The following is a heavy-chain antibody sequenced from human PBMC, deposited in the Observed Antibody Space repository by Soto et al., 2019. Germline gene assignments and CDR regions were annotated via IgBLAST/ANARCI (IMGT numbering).Heavy chain of an antibody. V-gene: IGHV3-23*01. J-gene: IGHJ4*02. D-gene: IGHD3-3*01. CDR3: AKVNDFWSAPPDSY. CDR2: ISGSGGST. CDR1: GFTFSSYA. Sequence: EVQLLESGGGLVQPGGSLRLSCAASGFTFSSYAMSWVRQAPGKGLEWVSAISGSGGSTYYADSVKGRFTISRDNSRNTLYLQMNSLRAEDTAVYYCAKVNDFWSAPPDSYWGQGTLVTVSS.